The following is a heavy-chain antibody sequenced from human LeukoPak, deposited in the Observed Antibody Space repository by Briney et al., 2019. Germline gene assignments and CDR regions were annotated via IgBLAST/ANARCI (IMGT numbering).Heavy chain of an antibody. CDR1: GFTFSYYW. Sequence: GGSLRLSCAASGFTFSYYWMSWVRQAPGRGPEWVANIKQDGTEKYYVDSVKGRFTISRDNAKNSLYLQMNSLRAEDTAVYYCARHYYDTSGYYGRDYFDYWGQGTLVTVSS. D-gene: IGHD3-22*01. J-gene: IGHJ4*02. CDR3: ARHYYDTSGYYGRDYFDY. V-gene: IGHV3-7*01. CDR2: IKQDGTEK.